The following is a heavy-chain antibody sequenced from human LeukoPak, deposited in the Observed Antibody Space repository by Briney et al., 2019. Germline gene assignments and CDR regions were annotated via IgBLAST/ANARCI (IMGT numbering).Heavy chain of an antibody. CDR1: GYTFTGYD. D-gene: IGHD6-19*01. Sequence: GASVKVSCKASGYTFTGYDMHWVRQAPGQGLEWMGGIIPIFGTANYAQKFQGRVTITTDESTSTAYMELSSLRSEDTAVYYCAIYSGGIAVAAFDYWGQGTLVTVSS. J-gene: IGHJ4*02. CDR3: AIYSGGIAVAAFDY. CDR2: IIPIFGTA. V-gene: IGHV1-69*05.